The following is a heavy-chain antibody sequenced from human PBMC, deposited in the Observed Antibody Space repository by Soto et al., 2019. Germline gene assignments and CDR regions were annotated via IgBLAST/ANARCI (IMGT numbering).Heavy chain of an antibody. CDR2: IIPIFGTA. V-gene: IGHV1-69*06. Sequence: QVQLVQSGAEVKKPGSSVKVSCKASGGTFSSYAISWVRQAPGQGLEWMGGIIPIFGTANYAQKFQGRVTITADKSTSTAYRELSSLRAEDTAVYYWARALDGGTGTPPFFDYWGQGTLVTVSS. CDR1: GGTFSSYA. D-gene: IGHD1-1*01. CDR3: ARALDGGTGTPPFFDY. J-gene: IGHJ4*02.